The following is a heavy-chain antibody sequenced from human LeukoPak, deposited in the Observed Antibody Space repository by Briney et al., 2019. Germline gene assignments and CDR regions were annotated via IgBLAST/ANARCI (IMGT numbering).Heavy chain of an antibody. CDR3: ARLASGSYGPLTPFDY. D-gene: IGHD1-26*01. CDR1: GGSISSYY. J-gene: IGHJ4*02. CDR2: IYYSGST. Sequence: NPSETLSLTCTVSGGSISSYYWSWIRQPPGKGLEWIGDIYYSGSTNYNPSLKSRVTISVDTSKNQFSLRLSSVTAADTAVYYSARLASGSYGPLTPFDYWGQGTLVTVSS. V-gene: IGHV4-59*08.